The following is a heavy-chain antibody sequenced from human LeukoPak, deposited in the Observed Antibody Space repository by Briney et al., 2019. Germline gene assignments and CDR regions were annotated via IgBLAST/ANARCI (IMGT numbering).Heavy chain of an antibody. Sequence: GGSLRLSCAASGFTFSGSATHWVRQASGKGLEWVGRIRSKANSYATAYAASVKGRFTISRDDSKNTAYLQMNRLKTEDTAVYYCTRQHTAWYVDYWGQGILVTVSS. V-gene: IGHV3-73*01. CDR2: IRSKANSYAT. CDR1: GFTFSGSA. D-gene: IGHD2-21*02. CDR3: TRQHTAWYVDY. J-gene: IGHJ4*02.